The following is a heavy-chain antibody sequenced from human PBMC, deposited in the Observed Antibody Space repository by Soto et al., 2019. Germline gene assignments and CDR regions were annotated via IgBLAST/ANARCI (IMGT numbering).Heavy chain of an antibody. CDR1: GGSISSGYYY. J-gene: IGHJ6*02. CDR2: IYYIGST. D-gene: IGHD1-7*01. V-gene: IGHV4-30-4*01. Sequence: SETLSLTCTVSGGSISSGYYYWSWIRQPPGKGLEWIGYIYYIGSTYYNPSLKSRVTISVDTSKNQFSLKLSSVTAADTAVYYCDRAVYSPGTTDDNYYYGMDVWGQGTTVTVSS. CDR3: DRAVYSPGTTDDNYYYGMDV.